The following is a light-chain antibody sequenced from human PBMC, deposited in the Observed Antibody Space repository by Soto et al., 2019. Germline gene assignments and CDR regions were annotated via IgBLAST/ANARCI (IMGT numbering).Light chain of an antibody. CDR2: DVS. V-gene: IGLV2-11*01. Sequence: QSALTQPRSVSGSPGQSVTISCTGTSSDFAIYNYISWYQQHPGEAPKLMIHDVSERPSGVPDRFSGSKSGNTASLTISGLQAEDEADYYCCSYAGSYTFARNVFGTGTKVTVL. CDR1: SSDFAIYNY. CDR3: CSYAGSYTFARNV. J-gene: IGLJ1*01.